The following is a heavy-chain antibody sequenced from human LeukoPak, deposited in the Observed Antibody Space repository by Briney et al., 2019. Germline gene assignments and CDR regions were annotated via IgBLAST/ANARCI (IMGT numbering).Heavy chain of an antibody. Sequence: PGGSQRLSCAASGFTFSSYNMNWVRQAPGKGLEWVSSISSSSSYIYYADSMKGRFTISRDNAKNSLYLQMNSLRAEDTAVYYCARAPYGSGTYWYFDLWGRGTLVTVSS. J-gene: IGHJ2*01. CDR1: GFTFSSYN. CDR2: ISSSSSYI. D-gene: IGHD3-10*01. CDR3: ARAPYGSGTYWYFDL. V-gene: IGHV3-21*01.